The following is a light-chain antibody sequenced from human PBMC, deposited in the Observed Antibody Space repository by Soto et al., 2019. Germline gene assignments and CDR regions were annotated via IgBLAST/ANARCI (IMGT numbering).Light chain of an antibody. J-gene: IGKJ4*01. CDR2: GAS. CDR1: QSVSSN. Sequence: ETVMTQSPATLSVSPGEGATLSCRASQSVSSNLAGYQQRPGQTHRLLVYGASIRATGMSARFSGSGSRTASTLTISSLQAEDCARYYCQQYNDWPHTFGGRTNVEIK. CDR3: QQYNDWPHT. V-gene: IGKV3-15*01.